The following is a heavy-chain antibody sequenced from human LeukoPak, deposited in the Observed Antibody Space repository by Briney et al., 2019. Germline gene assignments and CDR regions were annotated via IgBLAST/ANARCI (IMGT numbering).Heavy chain of an antibody. V-gene: IGHV4-38-2*01. Sequence: SETLSLTCAVSGYSISSGYYWGWIRQPPGKGLEWIGSIYHSGSAYYNPSLKSRVTISVDTSKNQFSLKLSSVTAADTAVYYCARVVVRGVIMPNDDFDIWGQGTMVTVSS. CDR3: ARVVVRGVIMPNDDFDI. J-gene: IGHJ3*02. CDR1: GYSISSGYY. CDR2: IYHSGSA. D-gene: IGHD3-10*01.